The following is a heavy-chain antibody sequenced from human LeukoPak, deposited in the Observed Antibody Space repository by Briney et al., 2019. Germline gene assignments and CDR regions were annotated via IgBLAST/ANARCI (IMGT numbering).Heavy chain of an antibody. CDR3: ASRHYDYVWGSYRTFDY. D-gene: IGHD3-16*02. Sequence: SVKVSSKASGGTFSSYAISWVRQAPGQGLEWVGRIIPIFGTANYAQEFQGRVTITTDESTSTAYMELSSLRSEDTAVYYCASRHYDYVWGSYRTFDYWGQGTLVTVS. J-gene: IGHJ4*02. V-gene: IGHV1-69*05. CDR1: GGTFSSYA. CDR2: IIPIFGTA.